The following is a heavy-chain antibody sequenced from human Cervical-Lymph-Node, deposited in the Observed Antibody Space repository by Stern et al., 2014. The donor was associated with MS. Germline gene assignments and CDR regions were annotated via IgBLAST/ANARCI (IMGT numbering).Heavy chain of an antibody. CDR2: IIPILGIA. CDR3: ASVLTGYQPYFDY. Sequence: VQLVESGAEVKKPGSSVKVSCKASGGTFSSYAISWVRQAPGQGLEWMGRIIPILGIANYAQKFQGRVTITADKSTSTAYMELSSLRSEDTAVYYCASVLTGYQPYFDYWGQGTLVTVSS. J-gene: IGHJ4*02. CDR1: GGTFSSYA. V-gene: IGHV1-69*09. D-gene: IGHD3-9*01.